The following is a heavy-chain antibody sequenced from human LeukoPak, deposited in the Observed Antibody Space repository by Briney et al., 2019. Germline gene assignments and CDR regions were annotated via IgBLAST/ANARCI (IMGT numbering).Heavy chain of an antibody. V-gene: IGHV1-18*01. CDR3: ARTEYYYDSSGLVY. CDR2: ISAYNGNT. CDR1: GYTFTSYG. D-gene: IGHD3-22*01. J-gene: IGHJ4*02. Sequence: ASVKVSCKASGYTFTSYGISWVRQAPGQGLEWMGWISAYNGNTNYAQKLQGRVTMTTDTSTSTAYMELRSLRSDDTAAYYCARTEYYYDSSGLVYWGQGTLVTVSS.